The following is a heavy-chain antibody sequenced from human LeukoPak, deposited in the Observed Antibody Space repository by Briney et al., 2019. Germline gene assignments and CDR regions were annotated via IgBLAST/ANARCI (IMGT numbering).Heavy chain of an antibody. J-gene: IGHJ4*02. Sequence: GSVKVSCKASGYTFTSYDINWVRQATGQGLEWMGWKNPNSGNTGYAQKFQGRVTMTRNTSISTAYMELSSLRSEDTAVYYCARGQSTGYPYYFDYWGQGTLVTVSS. V-gene: IGHV1-8*01. CDR1: GYTFTSYD. D-gene: IGHD3-16*02. CDR2: KNPNSGNT. CDR3: ARGQSTGYPYYFDY.